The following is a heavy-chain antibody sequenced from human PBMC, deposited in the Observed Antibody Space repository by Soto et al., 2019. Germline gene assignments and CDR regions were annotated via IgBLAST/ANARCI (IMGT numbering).Heavy chain of an antibody. CDR3: AVKRRNYYYDSSGYYSHDAFDI. J-gene: IGHJ3*02. CDR2: IDPSDSYT. CDR1: GYSFTSYW. D-gene: IGHD3-22*01. Sequence: PGESLKISCKGSGYSFTSYWISWVRQMPGKGLEWMGRIDPSDSYTNYSPSFQGHVTISADKSISTAYLQWSSLKASDTAMYYCAVKRRNYYYDSSGYYSHDAFDIWGQGTMVTV. V-gene: IGHV5-10-1*01.